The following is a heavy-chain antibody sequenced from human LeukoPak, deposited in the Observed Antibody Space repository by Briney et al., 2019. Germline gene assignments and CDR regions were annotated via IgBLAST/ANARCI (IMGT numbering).Heavy chain of an antibody. D-gene: IGHD1-26*01. J-gene: IGHJ4*02. CDR3: ARWAGGSHHCIDY. CDR2: ISYDGSNK. Sequence: GGSLRLSCAASGFTFSSYAMHWVRQAPGKGLEWVAVISYDGSNKYYADSVKGRFTIPRDNSKNTLYLQMNSLRAEDTAVYYCARWAGGSHHCIDYWGQGTLVTVSS. V-gene: IGHV3-30-3*01. CDR1: GFTFSSYA.